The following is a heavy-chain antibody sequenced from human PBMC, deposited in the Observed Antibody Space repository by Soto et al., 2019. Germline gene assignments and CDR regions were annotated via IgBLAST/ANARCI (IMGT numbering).Heavy chain of an antibody. CDR1: GFSFGTYG. J-gene: IGHJ4*02. V-gene: IGHV3-23*01. CDR2: ISGSGGST. Sequence: PGGSLRLSCAASGFSFGTYGMSWVRQAPGKGLEWVSTISGSGGSTHYADSVKGRFTISRDNSKNTLSLQMNSVRDEDTAVYYCAKFGASGSYFQFDYWGPGTPVTVSS. D-gene: IGHD3-10*01. CDR3: AKFGASGSYFQFDY.